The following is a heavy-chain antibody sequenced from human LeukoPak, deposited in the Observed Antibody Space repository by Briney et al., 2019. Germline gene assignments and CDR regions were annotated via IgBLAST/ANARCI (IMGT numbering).Heavy chain of an antibody. J-gene: IGHJ4*02. CDR3: ARLRATLTVVVTLFDS. CDR1: GGSISSGSYY. D-gene: IGHD3-22*01. Sequence: SQTLSLTCTVSGGSISSGSYYWSWIRQPAGKGLEWIGSMYYSGDTYYKPSLQSRVTISGDPSKNQFSLKLSSVTAADTAVYYCARLRATLTVVVTLFDSWGQGTLVTVSS. CDR2: MYYSGDT. V-gene: IGHV4-39*01.